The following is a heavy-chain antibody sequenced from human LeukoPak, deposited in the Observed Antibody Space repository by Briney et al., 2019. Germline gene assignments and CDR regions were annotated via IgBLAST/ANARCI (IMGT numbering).Heavy chain of an antibody. J-gene: IGHJ3*02. CDR1: GFTFSKFP. CDR2: ISASGDVT. Sequence: PGGSLRHSCSASGFTFSKFPMGWVRQAPGRGLEWVSAISASGDVTFYADSLRGRFTISRDNSKSTLYLQMNGLRAEDTAIFYCAKSLFTSATGTGRAFHIWGQGTRVTVSS. D-gene: IGHD1-1*01. V-gene: IGHV3-23*01. CDR3: AKSLFTSATGTGRAFHI.